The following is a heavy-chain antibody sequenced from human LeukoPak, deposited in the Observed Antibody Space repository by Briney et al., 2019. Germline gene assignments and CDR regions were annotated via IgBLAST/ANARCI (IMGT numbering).Heavy chain of an antibody. CDR3: ARVVGGYQLLLYAFDI. J-gene: IGHJ3*02. D-gene: IGHD2-2*01. CDR2: INPNSGGT. V-gene: IGHV1-2*02. Sequence: ASVKVSCRASGYTFTGYYMHWVRQAPGQGLEWMGWINPNSGGTNYAQKFQGRVTMTRDTSISTAYMELSRLRSDDTAVYYCARVVGGYQLLLYAFDIWGQGTMVTVSS. CDR1: GYTFTGYY.